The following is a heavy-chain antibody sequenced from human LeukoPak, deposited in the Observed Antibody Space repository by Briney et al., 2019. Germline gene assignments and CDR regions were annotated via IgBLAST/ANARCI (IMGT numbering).Heavy chain of an antibody. Sequence: PGGSLRLSCAASGFTFNHYGMHWVRQAPGKGLEWVAAISNDGSNKYYADSVKGRSTISRDNSKNTLYLQMNSLRAEDTAVYYCARAGGAYYYDSSGYYYWGQGTLVTVSS. CDR1: GFTFNHYG. J-gene: IGHJ4*02. CDR2: ISNDGSNK. CDR3: ARAGGAYYYDSSGYYY. V-gene: IGHV3-30*03. D-gene: IGHD3-22*01.